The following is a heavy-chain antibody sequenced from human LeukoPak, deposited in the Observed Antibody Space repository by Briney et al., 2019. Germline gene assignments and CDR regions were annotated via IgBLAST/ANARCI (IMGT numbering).Heavy chain of an antibody. J-gene: IGHJ4*02. D-gene: IGHD2-15*01. CDR1: GFTFSSYA. CDR3: AKGGARYCSGGNRYAVY. V-gene: IGHV3-23*01. CDR2: ISGSGGST. Sequence: PGGSLRLSCAASGFTFSSYAMSWVRQAPGKGLEWVSAISGSGGSTYYADSVKGRVTISRDNSKNTLYLQMNSLRAEDTAVYFCAKGGARYCSGGNRYAVYWGQGTLVTVSS.